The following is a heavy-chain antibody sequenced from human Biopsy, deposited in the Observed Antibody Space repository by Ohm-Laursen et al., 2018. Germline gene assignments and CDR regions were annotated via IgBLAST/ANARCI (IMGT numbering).Heavy chain of an antibody. D-gene: IGHD5-24*01. J-gene: IGHJ5*02. CDR3: ARGGNGYNYVTPGTWFDP. V-gene: IGHV4-59*07. Sequence: SDTLSLTCNVSGGSISSYYWSWIRQSPGKGLERIGFIFYSGSTYYNPSLKSRTTISVDSSKNQFSLRLRSVTAADTAVYYCARGGNGYNYVTPGTWFDPWGRGTPVTVSS. CDR1: GGSISSYY. CDR2: IFYSGST.